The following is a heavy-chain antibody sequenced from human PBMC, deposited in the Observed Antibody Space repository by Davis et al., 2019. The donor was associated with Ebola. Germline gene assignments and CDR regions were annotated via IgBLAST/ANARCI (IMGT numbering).Heavy chain of an antibody. CDR3: ARSAMTSISDSGLGCNYFDP. D-gene: IGHD2-21*02. CDR2: ISQGGIT. J-gene: IGHJ5*02. Sequence: SETLSLTCAVYGGSFSGYYWSWIRQPPGKGLEWIGQISQGGITNYNPSLKSRVTISMDTSSNQFFLRLDSVTAADTAVFYCARSAMTSISDSGLGCNYFDPWGQGTLVTVST. CDR1: GGSFSGYY. V-gene: IGHV4-34*01.